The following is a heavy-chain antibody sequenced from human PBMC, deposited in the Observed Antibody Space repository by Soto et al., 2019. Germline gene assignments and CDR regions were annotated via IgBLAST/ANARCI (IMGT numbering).Heavy chain of an antibody. J-gene: IGHJ4*02. Sequence: QVQLVQSGAEVKKTGSSVKVSCKASGGTFSSYTISWVRQAPGQGLEWMGRIIPMFGIANYAQKFQGRVTITADKSTSTAYMELSSLRSADTAVYYCARGYGDSHDYWGQGTLVTVAS. CDR3: ARGYGDSHDY. V-gene: IGHV1-69*02. CDR2: IIPMFGIA. D-gene: IGHD4-17*01. CDR1: GGTFSSYT.